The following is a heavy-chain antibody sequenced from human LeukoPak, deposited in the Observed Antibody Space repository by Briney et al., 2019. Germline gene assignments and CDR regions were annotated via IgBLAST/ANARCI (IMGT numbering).Heavy chain of an antibody. CDR2: INPNSGDT. V-gene: IGHV1-2*02. CDR3: ARESPYGDRRGPFDY. Sequence: GASVKVSCKASGYTFTGYYMHWVRQAPGQGLELMGWINPNSGDTNYAQKFQGRVTMTRDTSISTAYMELSRLRSDDTAVYYCARESPYGDRRGPFDYWGQGTLVTVSS. CDR1: GYTFTGYY. J-gene: IGHJ4*02. D-gene: IGHD4-17*01.